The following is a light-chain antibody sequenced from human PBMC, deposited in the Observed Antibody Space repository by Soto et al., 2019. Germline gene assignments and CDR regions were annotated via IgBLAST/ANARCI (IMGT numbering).Light chain of an antibody. CDR1: SSDVGGYNY. CDR2: DVS. Sequence: QSVLTQPASVSGSPGQSITISCPGTSSDVGGYNYVSWYQQHPGKAPKLMIYDVSNRPSGVSNRFSGSKSGNTASLTISGLQAEDEADYYCSSYTSSSTPPYVFGTGTKVTVL. J-gene: IGLJ1*01. V-gene: IGLV2-14*01. CDR3: SSYTSSSTPPYV.